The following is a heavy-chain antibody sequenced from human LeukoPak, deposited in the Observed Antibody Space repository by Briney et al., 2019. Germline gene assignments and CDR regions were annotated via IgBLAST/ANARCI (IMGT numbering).Heavy chain of an antibody. Sequence: PSETLSLTCAVSGGSISSSNWWSWVRQPPGKGLEWIGEIYHSGSTNYNPSLKSRVTISVDKSKNQFSLKLSSVTAADTAVYYCARVSFRGDYDYYFDYWGQGTLVTVSS. CDR1: GGSISSSNW. D-gene: IGHD4-17*01. CDR2: IYHSGST. V-gene: IGHV4-4*02. CDR3: ARVSFRGDYDYYFDY. J-gene: IGHJ4*02.